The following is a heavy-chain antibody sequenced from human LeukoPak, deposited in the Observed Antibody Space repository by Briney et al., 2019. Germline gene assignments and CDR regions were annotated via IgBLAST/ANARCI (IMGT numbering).Heavy chain of an antibody. Sequence: ASVKVSCKASGYTFTSYDINWVRQATGQGLEWMGWMNPNSGNTGYAQKFHGRVTITRNTSISTAYMELSSLRSEDTAVYYCARGGYYDFWSGLVARYYYYMDVWGKGTTVTVSS. D-gene: IGHD3-3*01. CDR1: GYTFTSYD. CDR3: ARGGYYDFWSGLVARYYYYMDV. J-gene: IGHJ6*03. CDR2: MNPNSGNT. V-gene: IGHV1-8*03.